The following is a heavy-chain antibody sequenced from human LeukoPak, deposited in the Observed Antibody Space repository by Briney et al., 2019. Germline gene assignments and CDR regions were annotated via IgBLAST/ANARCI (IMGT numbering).Heavy chain of an antibody. CDR2: IYYSGRT. D-gene: IGHD3-22*01. CDR1: GGSTSSSSYY. J-gene: IGHJ4*02. Sequence: SETLSLTCTVSGGSTSSSSYYWGWIRQPPGKGLEWIGGIYYSGRTYHNPSLKSRVTISVDTSKHQFSLKLSSVTAADKAVYYCARHQYYYDSSGYRRPFDYWGQGTLVTVSS. CDR3: ARHQYYYDSSGYRRPFDY. V-gene: IGHV4-39*01.